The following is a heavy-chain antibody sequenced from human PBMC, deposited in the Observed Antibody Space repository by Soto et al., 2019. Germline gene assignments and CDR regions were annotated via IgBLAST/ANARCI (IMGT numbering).Heavy chain of an antibody. J-gene: IGHJ3*02. CDR2: ISSSSSYI. CDR1: GFTFSSYS. CDR3: ARDKSSGWYDAFDI. Sequence: GGSLRLSCAASGFTFSSYSMNWVRQAPGKGLEWVSSISSSSSYIYYADSVKGRFTISRDNTKNSLYLQMNSLRAEDTAVYYWARDKSSGWYDAFDIWGQGTMVTVSS. D-gene: IGHD6-19*01. V-gene: IGHV3-21*01.